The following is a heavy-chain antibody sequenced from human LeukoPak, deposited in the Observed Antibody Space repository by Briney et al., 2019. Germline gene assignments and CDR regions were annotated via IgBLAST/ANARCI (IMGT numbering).Heavy chain of an antibody. Sequence: GGSLRLSCAASGFAFSKYAMSWVRQAPGKGLEWVSAICGSGGSKYYADSVKGRFTISRDNSKNTLYVQMNSLRAEDTATYYCAKGTTYYDILTGYGYPYYFDYWGQGTLVTVSS. CDR2: ICGSGGSK. V-gene: IGHV3-23*01. CDR3: AKGTTYYDILTGYGYPYYFDY. J-gene: IGHJ4*02. D-gene: IGHD3-9*01. CDR1: GFAFSKYA.